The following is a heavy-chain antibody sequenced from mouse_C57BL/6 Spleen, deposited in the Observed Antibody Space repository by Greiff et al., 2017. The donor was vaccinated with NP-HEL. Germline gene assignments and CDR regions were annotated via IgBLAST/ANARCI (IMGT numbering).Heavy chain of an antibody. V-gene: IGHV1-18*01. CDR1: GYTFTDYN. D-gene: IGHD1-1*01. Sequence: EVQLQQSGPELVKPGASVKIPCKASGYTFTDYNMDWVKQSHGKSLEWIGDINPNNGGTIYNQKFKGKATLTVDKSSSTAYMELRSLTSEDTAVYYCARVTTVVALKAMDYWGQGTSVTVSS. CDR2: INPNNGGT. CDR3: ARVTTVVALKAMDY. J-gene: IGHJ4*01.